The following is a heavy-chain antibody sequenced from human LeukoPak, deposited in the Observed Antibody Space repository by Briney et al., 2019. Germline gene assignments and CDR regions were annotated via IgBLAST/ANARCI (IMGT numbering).Heavy chain of an antibody. CDR3: VGDTPPGGDYYLDY. V-gene: IGHV3-33*01. D-gene: IGHD3-16*01. CDR2: IWNAGTNT. CDR1: GFTFSTYG. J-gene: IGHJ4*02. Sequence: PGGSLRLSRAASGFTFSTYGMHWVRQAPGKGLEWVALIWNAGTNTYYADSVKGRFTISRDNSKNTLYLQMNSLRAEDTAVYYCVGDTPPGGDYYLDYWGQGTLVIVSP.